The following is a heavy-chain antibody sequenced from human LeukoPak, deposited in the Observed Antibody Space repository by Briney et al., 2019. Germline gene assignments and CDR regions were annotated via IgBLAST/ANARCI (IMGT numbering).Heavy chain of an antibody. V-gene: IGHV4-59*01. D-gene: IGHD6-13*01. CDR3: ARDSSSFSDAFDI. CDR2: IYYSGST. CDR1: GGSISSYY. Sequence: PSETLPLTCTVSGGSISSYYWSWIRQPPGKGLEWIGYIYYSGSTNYNPSLKSRVTISVDTSKNQFSLKLSSVTAADTAVYYCARDSSSFSDAFDIWGQGTMVTVSS. J-gene: IGHJ3*02.